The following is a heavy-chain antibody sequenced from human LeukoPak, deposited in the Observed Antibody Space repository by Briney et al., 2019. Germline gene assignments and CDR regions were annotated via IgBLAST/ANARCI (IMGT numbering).Heavy chain of an antibody. D-gene: IGHD5-12*01. J-gene: IGHJ4*02. CDR1: GYTFTGYY. CDR2: INPNSGGT. Sequence: ASVKVSCKASGYTFTGYYLHWVRQAPGQGLEWMGWINPNSGGTKYVQKFQGRVTMTRDTSTSTAYMELSRLRSDDTAVYYCARGPYNSSYDLGRGDYWGQGTLVTVSS. CDR3: ARGPYNSSYDLGRGDY. V-gene: IGHV1-2*02.